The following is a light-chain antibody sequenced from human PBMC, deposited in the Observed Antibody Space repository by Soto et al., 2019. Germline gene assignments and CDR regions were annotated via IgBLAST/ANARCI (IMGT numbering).Light chain of an antibody. J-gene: IGLJ1*01. Sequence: QSAPTQPASVSGTPGQSISICCTGTSSDICGYYYVSWYEHHPGKAPKLMIYQVSKRPSGVSNRFSGSKSGDTAYLTISGLQAEDEADYSCPSYSSSSTFYVFGTGTKVTVL. CDR1: SSDICGYYY. CDR2: QVS. CDR3: PSYSSSSTFYV. V-gene: IGLV2-14*01.